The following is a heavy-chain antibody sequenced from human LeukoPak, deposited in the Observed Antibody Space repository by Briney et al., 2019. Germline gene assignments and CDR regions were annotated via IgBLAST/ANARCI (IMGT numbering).Heavy chain of an antibody. D-gene: IGHD6-6*01. J-gene: IGHJ6*03. CDR3: ARDSTRYSSSSWDYYYMDV. V-gene: IGHV3-11*01. CDR1: GFTFSDYD. Sequence: GGSLRLSCAASGFTFSDYDMSWIRQAPGKGLEWVSYISSSGSTIYYADSVKGRFTISRDNAKNSLYLQMNSLRAEDTAVYYCARDSTRYSSSSWDYYYMDVWGKGTTVTVSS. CDR2: ISSSGSTI.